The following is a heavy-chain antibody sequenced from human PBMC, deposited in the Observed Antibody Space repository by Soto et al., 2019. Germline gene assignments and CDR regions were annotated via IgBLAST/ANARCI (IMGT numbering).Heavy chain of an antibody. CDR1: GFSLSTYHMG. CDR2: IYWDDDK. J-gene: IGHJ5*02. Sequence: QITLKESGPTLVRPAQTLTLTCDFSGFSLSTYHMGVAWIRQPPGKALEWLALIYWDDDKRYSPSLKDRLAISKDTSSNQVVLTITNIDPGDSATYFCAHASVYDLLTFDPWGPGTLVTVAS. D-gene: IGHD6-25*01. V-gene: IGHV2-5*02. CDR3: AHASVYDLLTFDP.